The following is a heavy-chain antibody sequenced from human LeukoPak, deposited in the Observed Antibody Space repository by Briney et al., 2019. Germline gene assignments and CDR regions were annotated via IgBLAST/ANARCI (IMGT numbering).Heavy chain of an antibody. J-gene: IGHJ6*02. D-gene: IGHD2-2*01. CDR1: GGSFSGYY. CDR2: INHSGST. Sequence: SETLSLTCAVYGGSFSGYYWSWIRQPPGKGLEWIGEINHSGSTNYNPSLKSRVTISVDTSKNQFSLKLSSVTAADTAVYYCARGILLRGSSYCSSTSCPRRNYYYYGMDVWGQGTTVTVSS. V-gene: IGHV4-34*01. CDR3: ARGILLRGSSYCSSTSCPRRNYYYYGMDV.